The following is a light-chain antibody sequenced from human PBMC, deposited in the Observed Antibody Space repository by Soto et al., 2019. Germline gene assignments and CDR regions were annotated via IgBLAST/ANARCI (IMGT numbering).Light chain of an antibody. V-gene: IGLV1-44*01. CDR1: SSNIGSNT. CDR2: SNN. Sequence: QSVLTQPPSASGTPGQRVTISCSGSSSNIGSNTVNWYQQLPGTAPKLLIYSNNLRPSGVPDRFSGSKSGTSASLAISGLQSEDEADYYCAAWDDSLNVVVFGGGTKVTV. CDR3: AAWDDSLNVVV. J-gene: IGLJ2*01.